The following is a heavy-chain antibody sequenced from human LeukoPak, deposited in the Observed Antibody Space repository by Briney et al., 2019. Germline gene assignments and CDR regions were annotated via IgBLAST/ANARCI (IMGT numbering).Heavy chain of an antibody. Sequence: GGSLRLSCAASGFTFSSYSMNWVRQAPGKGLEWVSYISNSSSTIYYADSVKGRFTISRDNAENSLYLQMNSLRAEDTAVYYCARGVQEGFLEWVGDYWGQGTLVTVSS. CDR3: ARGVQEGFLEWVGDY. CDR1: GFTFSSYS. D-gene: IGHD3-3*01. V-gene: IGHV3-48*01. J-gene: IGHJ4*02. CDR2: ISNSSSTI.